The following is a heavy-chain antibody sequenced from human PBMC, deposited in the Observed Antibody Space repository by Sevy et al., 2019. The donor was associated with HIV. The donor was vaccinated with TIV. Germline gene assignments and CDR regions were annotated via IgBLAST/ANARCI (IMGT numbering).Heavy chain of an antibody. CDR1: GFTFSSYA. D-gene: IGHD1-26*01. J-gene: IGHJ3*02. CDR2: ISGSGGST. CDR3: AKEGSGSYYDRDAFVI. V-gene: IGHV3-23*01. Sequence: GGSLRLSCAASGFTFSSYAMSWVRQAPGKGLEWVSAISGSGGSTYYADSVKGRFTISRDNSKNTLYLQMNSLRAEDTAVYYCAKEGSGSYYDRDAFVIWGQGTMVTVSS.